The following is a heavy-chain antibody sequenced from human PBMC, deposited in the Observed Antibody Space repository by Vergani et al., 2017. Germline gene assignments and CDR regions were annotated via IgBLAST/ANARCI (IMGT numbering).Heavy chain of an antibody. D-gene: IGHD3-10*01. V-gene: IGHV4-4*02. CDR1: GGSISSSNW. CDR2: IYHSGST. Sequence: QVQLQESGPGLVKPSGTLSLTCAVSGGSISSSNWWSWVRQPPGKGLEWIGEIYHSGSTNYNPSLKSRVTISVDTSKNQFSLKLSSVTAADTAVYYCARDLRLKGSGSKYYGMDVWGQGTTVTVSS. J-gene: IGHJ6*02. CDR3: ARDLRLKGSGSKYYGMDV.